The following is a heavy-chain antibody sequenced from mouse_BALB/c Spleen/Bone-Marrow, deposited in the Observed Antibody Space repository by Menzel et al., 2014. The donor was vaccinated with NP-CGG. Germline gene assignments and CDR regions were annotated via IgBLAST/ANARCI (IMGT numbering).Heavy chain of an antibody. J-gene: IGHJ4*01. CDR3: AREGGHYDAMDY. D-gene: IGHD1-2*01. CDR1: GYTFTDYN. Sequence: VQLQQSGPELVNPGASIKISCKASGYTFTDYNIHWVKQSHGKGLEWIGYIYPYNGATGYNQKFNIKATLTVDKSSSTAYMELRSLTSEDSTVYYCAREGGHYDAMDYWGQGTSVTVSS. CDR2: IYPYNGAT. V-gene: IGHV1S29*02.